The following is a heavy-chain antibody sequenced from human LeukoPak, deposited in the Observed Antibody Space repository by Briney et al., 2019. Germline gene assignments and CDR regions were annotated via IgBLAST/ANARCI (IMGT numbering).Heavy chain of an antibody. CDR2: ISGSGGST. CDR1: GFTFSSYA. V-gene: IGHV3-23*01. D-gene: IGHD5-18*01. Sequence: QPGGSLRLSCAASGFTFSSYAMSWVRQAPGKGLEWVSTISGSGGSTYYADSVKGRFTISRDNSKNTLCLQMNSLRAEDTAVYYXAKDLPEYSFGRMFDYWGQGTLVTVSS. CDR3: AKDLPEYSFGRMFDY. J-gene: IGHJ4*02.